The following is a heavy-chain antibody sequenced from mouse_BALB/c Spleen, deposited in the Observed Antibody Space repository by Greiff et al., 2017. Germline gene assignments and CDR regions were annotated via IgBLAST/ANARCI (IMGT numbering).Heavy chain of an antibody. Sequence: EVKVVESGGGLVQPGGSLRLSCATSGFTFTDYYMSWVRQPPGKALEWLGFIRNKANGYTTEYSASVKGRFTISRDNSQSILYLQMNTLRAEDSATYYCARVDYRYDGPWFAYWGQGTLVTVSA. D-gene: IGHD2-14*01. CDR2: IRNKANGYTT. V-gene: IGHV7-3*02. CDR3: ARVDYRYDGPWFAY. CDR1: GFTFTDYY. J-gene: IGHJ3*01.